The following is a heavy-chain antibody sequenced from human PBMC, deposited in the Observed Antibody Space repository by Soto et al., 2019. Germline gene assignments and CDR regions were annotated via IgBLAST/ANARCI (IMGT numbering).Heavy chain of an antibody. Sequence: QVQLQESGPGLVKPSQTLVLTCTVSRGSINSGGYFWNWIRQHPGKDLEWIGFIYYTGSTYYNPSLKRGMGLPXDTSKNQFSLKMTSMTAADTAIYYCAKSLGQWLEKQNFFDAWGQGIPVTVSS. CDR1: RGSINSGGYF. D-gene: IGHD3-22*01. CDR2: IYYTGST. J-gene: IGHJ5*02. CDR3: AKSLGQWLEKQNFFDA. V-gene: IGHV4-31*03.